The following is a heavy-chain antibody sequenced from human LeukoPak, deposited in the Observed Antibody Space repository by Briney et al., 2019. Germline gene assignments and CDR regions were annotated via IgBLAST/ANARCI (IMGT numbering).Heavy chain of an antibody. Sequence: GGSLRLSCAASGFTFSGSAMHWVRQASGKGLEWVGRIRSKANSYATAYAASVKGRFTISRDDSNNTAYLQMNSLKTEDTAVYYCTRQLRLWFGEEDFDFWGQGTLVTVSS. D-gene: IGHD3-10*01. J-gene: IGHJ4*02. CDR3: TRQLRLWFGEEDFDF. CDR1: GFTFSGSA. CDR2: IRSKANSYAT. V-gene: IGHV3-73*01.